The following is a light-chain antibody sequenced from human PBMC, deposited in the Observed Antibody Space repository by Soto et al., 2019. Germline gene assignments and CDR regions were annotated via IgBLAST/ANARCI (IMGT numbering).Light chain of an antibody. CDR3: QQYDTYSRT. J-gene: IGKJ2*01. V-gene: IGKV1-5*03. CDR1: QSIGSW. Sequence: DIQMTQSPSTLSASVGDRVTITRRASQSIGSWLAWYQQKPGKAPNLLIYKASSLESGVPSRFSGSGSGTEFTLTISSLQPEDFATYYCQQYDTYSRTFGQGTKLEVK. CDR2: KAS.